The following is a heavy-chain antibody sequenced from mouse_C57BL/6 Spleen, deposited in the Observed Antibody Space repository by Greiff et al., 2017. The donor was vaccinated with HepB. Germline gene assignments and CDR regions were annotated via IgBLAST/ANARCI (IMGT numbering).Heavy chain of an antibody. CDR3: ARDSSPYAMDY. D-gene: IGHD1-1*01. CDR1: GFTFSSYA. Sequence: DVQLVESGGGLVKPGGSLKLSCAASGFTFSSYAMSWVRQTPEKRLEWVATISDGGSYTYYPDNVKGRFTISRDNAKNNLYLQMSHLKSEDTAMYYCARDSSPYAMDYWGQGTSVTVSS. CDR2: ISDGGSYT. J-gene: IGHJ4*01. V-gene: IGHV5-4*01.